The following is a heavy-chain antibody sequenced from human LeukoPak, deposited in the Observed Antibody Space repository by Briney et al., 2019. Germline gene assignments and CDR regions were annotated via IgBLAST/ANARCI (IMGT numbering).Heavy chain of an antibody. CDR2: IIPIFGTT. J-gene: IGHJ3*02. CDR3: ARVYCDGDCYETRGAFDI. V-gene: IGHV1-69*06. D-gene: IGHD2-21*02. Sequence: SVKVSCKASGGTFSSYGITWVRQAPGQGPEWMGGIIPIFGTTNFAQKFQGRVTITADKSRSTVYMELSSLRCEDTAVYYCARVYCDGDCYETRGAFDIWGQGTVVTVSS. CDR1: GGTFSSYG.